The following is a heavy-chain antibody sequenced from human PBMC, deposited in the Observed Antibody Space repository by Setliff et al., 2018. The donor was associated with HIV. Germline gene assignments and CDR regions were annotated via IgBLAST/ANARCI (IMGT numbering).Heavy chain of an antibody. J-gene: IGHJ4*02. D-gene: IGHD3-22*01. Sequence: GGSLRLSCAASGFTFSSYAMSWVRQAPGKGLEWVSAISGSCGSTYYADSVKGRLTISRDNSKTTLYLQMNSLRAEDTAVYYCAKDRTVVVITIFDYWGQGTLVTVSS. CDR2: ISGSCGST. CDR1: GFTFSSYA. CDR3: AKDRTVVVITIFDY. V-gene: IGHV3-23*01.